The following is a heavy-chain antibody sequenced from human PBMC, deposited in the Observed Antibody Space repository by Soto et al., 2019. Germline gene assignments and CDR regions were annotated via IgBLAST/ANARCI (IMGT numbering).Heavy chain of an antibody. CDR1: EFTFSNYA. V-gene: IGHV3-23*01. CDR3: AKNPGYYYDSTGYHFDY. J-gene: IGHJ4*02. Sequence: GGSLRLSCAASEFTFSNYAMSWVRQAPWKGLEWVSAISYGGGTTYYADSVKGRFTISRDNSKNTLYLQMNSLRAEDTVVYYCAKNPGYYYDSTGYHFDYWGQGTLVTVSS. D-gene: IGHD3-22*01. CDR2: ISYGGGTT.